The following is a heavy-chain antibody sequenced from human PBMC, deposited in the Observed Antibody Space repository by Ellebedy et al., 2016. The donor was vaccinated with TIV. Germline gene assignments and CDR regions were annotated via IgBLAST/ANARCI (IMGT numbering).Heavy chain of an antibody. D-gene: IGHD5-24*01. CDR3: ATLPSAGDGNSE. CDR1: GGSISKDTYY. V-gene: IGHV4-39*07. CDR2: IYYSGVK. Sequence: MPSETLSLTCTISGGSISKDTYYWVWIRQPPGKGLEWVGSIYYSGVKFYNPSLGSRVTISGDTSKTQFSLKLTAVTAADTAVYYCATLPSAGDGNSEWGQGSLVTVSA. J-gene: IGHJ4*02.